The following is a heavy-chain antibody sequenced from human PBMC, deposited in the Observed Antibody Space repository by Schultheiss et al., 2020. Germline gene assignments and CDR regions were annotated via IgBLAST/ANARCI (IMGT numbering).Heavy chain of an antibody. V-gene: IGHV3-48*04. Sequence: GGSLRLSCAASGFTFSSYSMNWVRQAPGKGLEWVSYISSSSSTIYYADSVKGRFTISRDTAKNSLYLQMNSLRAEDTAVYYCAREFVEMATIYYFDYWGQGTLVTVSS. J-gene: IGHJ4*02. CDR1: GFTFSSYS. D-gene: IGHD5-24*01. CDR2: ISSSSSTI. CDR3: AREFVEMATIYYFDY.